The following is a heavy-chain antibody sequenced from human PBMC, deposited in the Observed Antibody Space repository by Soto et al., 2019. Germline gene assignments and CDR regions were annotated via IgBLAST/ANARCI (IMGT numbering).Heavy chain of an antibody. CDR1: GVSITESGYY. D-gene: IGHD2-2*01. V-gene: IGHV4-31*03. CDR3: ARDIVIVPAHLSPRGNWFDP. J-gene: IGHJ5*02. CDR2: IYYSGGA. Sequence: PSETLSLTCTVSGVSITESGYYWSWIRQHPEKGLEWIGYIYYSGGASYNPSLKSRLTMSIDASNNQFSLNLTSVTAADTAVYYCARDIVIVPAHLSPRGNWFDPWGQGTLVTVSS.